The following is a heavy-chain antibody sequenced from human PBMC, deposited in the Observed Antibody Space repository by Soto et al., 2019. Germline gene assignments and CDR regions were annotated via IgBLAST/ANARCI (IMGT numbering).Heavy chain of an antibody. CDR3: ARHPFYGVTPILDFDY. Sequence: GESLKVSGKGSGYTFTYYWIGWVRQMPGKGLEWMGIIYPGDSDTRYSPSFQGQVTISADKSISTAYLQWSSLKASDTAMYYCARHPFYGVTPILDFDYWGQGNLVTVSS. CDR2: IYPGDSDT. D-gene: IGHD4-17*01. J-gene: IGHJ4*02. V-gene: IGHV5-51*01. CDR1: GYTFTYYW.